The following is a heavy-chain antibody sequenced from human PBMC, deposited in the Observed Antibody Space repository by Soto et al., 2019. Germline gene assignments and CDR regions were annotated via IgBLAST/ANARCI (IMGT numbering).Heavy chain of an antibody. V-gene: IGHV3-15*01. CDR3: STAPGLNRFF. CDR1: GFIFKDAW. CDR2: IKSFPDGGTT. D-gene: IGHD2-8*02. J-gene: IGHJ4*02. Sequence: SLRLSCAGSGFIFKDAWMTWVRQASGKGLEWVGRIKSFPDGGTTDYAAPVKGRFIISRDDSKNTLYLQMNSLKIEDTAVYYCSTAPGLNRFFWGQGARVTVSS.